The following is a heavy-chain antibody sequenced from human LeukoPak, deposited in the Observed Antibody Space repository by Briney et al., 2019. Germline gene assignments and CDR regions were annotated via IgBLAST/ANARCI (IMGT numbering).Heavy chain of an antibody. CDR2: ISAYNGNT. D-gene: IGHD3-10*01. CDR1: GYTFTSYG. Sequence: APVKVSCKASGYTFTSYGISWVRQAPGQGLEWMGWISAYNGNTNYAQKLQGRVTMTTDTSTSTAYMELRSLRSDDTAVYYCARDGARREQDGNWNYGSGSRTLDYWGQGTLVTVSS. J-gene: IGHJ4*02. V-gene: IGHV1-18*01. CDR3: ARDGARREQDGNWNYGSGSRTLDY.